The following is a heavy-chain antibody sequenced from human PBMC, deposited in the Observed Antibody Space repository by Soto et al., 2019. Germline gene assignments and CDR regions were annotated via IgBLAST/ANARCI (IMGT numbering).Heavy chain of an antibody. CDR1: GGSISSDY. CDR2: IYYSGNT. CDR3: ARVKAAAGTVWFDP. V-gene: IGHV4-59*01. J-gene: IGHJ5*02. Sequence: SGTLSLTFSVSGGSISSDYWSWIRQPPGEGLEWIGYIYYSGNTDYNPSLKGRVTISVDTSKNQFSLKLSSVTAADTAVYYCARVKAAAGTVWFDPWGQGTLVTVSS. D-gene: IGHD6-13*01.